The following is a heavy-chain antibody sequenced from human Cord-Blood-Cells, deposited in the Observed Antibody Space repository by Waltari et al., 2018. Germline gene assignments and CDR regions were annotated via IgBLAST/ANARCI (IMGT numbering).Heavy chain of an antibody. J-gene: IGHJ4*02. CDR1: GYTFTSYD. CDR2: INPSGGST. Sequence: QVQLVQSGAEVKKPGASVKVSCKASGYTFTSYDMHWVRQAPGQGLEWMGIINPSGGSTSYAQKFQGRVTMTRDTSTSTVYMELSSLRSEDTAVYYCARDGNWGKADYWGQGTLVTVSS. V-gene: IGHV1-46*01. D-gene: IGHD7-27*01. CDR3: ARDGNWGKADY.